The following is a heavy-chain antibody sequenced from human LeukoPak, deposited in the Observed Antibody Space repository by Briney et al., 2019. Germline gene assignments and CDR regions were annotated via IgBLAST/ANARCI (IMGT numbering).Heavy chain of an antibody. CDR3: ARVITLFGVVTAIDF. V-gene: IGHV1-2*02. Sequence: ASVKVPCKASAYTFTSYDINWVRQATGQGLEWMGWINPNSGGTNYAQKFQGRVTMTRDTSISTAYMELSRLRSDATDVYYCARVITLFGVVTAIDFWGQGTLVTVSS. D-gene: IGHD3-3*01. J-gene: IGHJ4*02. CDR2: INPNSGGT. CDR1: AYTFTSYD.